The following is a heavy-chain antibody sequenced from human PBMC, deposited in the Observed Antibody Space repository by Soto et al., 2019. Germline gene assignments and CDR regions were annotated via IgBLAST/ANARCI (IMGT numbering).Heavy chain of an antibody. D-gene: IGHD3-9*01. CDR3: ASYEDLTGYYKYYYYYGMDV. V-gene: IGHV3-21*01. CDR2: ISSSSSYI. CDR1: GFTFSSYS. Sequence: GGSLRLSCAASGFTFSSYSMNWVRQAPGKGLEGVSSISSSSSYIYYADSVKGRFTISRDNAKNSLYLQMNSLRAEDTAVYYCASYEDLTGYYKYYYYYGMDVWGQGTTVTVSS. J-gene: IGHJ6*02.